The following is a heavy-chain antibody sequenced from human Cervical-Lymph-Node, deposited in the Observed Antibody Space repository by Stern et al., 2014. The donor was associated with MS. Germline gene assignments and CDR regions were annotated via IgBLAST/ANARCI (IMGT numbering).Heavy chain of an antibody. CDR1: GFTFSSYA. J-gene: IGHJ4*02. V-gene: IGHV3-23*04. CDR2: VSGSGGST. D-gene: IGHD6-13*01. Sequence: EVQLVESGGGLVQPGGSLRLSCAVSGFTFSSYAVGWVRQAPGKGLEWVSGVSGSGGSTYYADSVKGWFTISRDNSTKMLFRQLHSLRAEDTAVYYCAKATSVAAAGTWFDYWGQGTLVTVSS. CDR3: AKATSVAAAGTWFDY.